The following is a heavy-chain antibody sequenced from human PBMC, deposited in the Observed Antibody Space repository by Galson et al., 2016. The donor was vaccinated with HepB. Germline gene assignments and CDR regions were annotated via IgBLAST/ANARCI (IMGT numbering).Heavy chain of an antibody. V-gene: IGHV3-74*01. CDR1: GFTFSSSW. J-gene: IGHJ4*02. Sequence: SLRLSCAASGFTFSSSWMHWVRQAPGKGLMWVSRSNSDGTSVTYADSVRGRFTVSRDNAKNALFLEMNNLRAEDTAVYYCARVGGVFYPSFDHWGQGTLVTVSS. D-gene: IGHD2-21*02. CDR3: ARVGGVFYPSFDH. CDR2: SNSDGTSV.